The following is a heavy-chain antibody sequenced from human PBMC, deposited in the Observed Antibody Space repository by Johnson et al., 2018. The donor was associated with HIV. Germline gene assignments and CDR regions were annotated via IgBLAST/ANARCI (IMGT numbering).Heavy chain of an antibody. Sequence: VQLVESGGGLVQPGGSLRLSCAASGFTFSSYAMHWVRQAPGKGLEWVAVISYDGSNKYYADSVKGRFTISRDNSKNTLYLQMNSLRAEDTAVSYCARGLITIIAVFTFGAFDIWGQGTIVTVSS. CDR1: GFTFSSYA. CDR2: ISYDGSNK. CDR3: ARGLITIIAVFTFGAFDI. V-gene: IGHV3-30*04. D-gene: IGHD3-22*01. J-gene: IGHJ3*02.